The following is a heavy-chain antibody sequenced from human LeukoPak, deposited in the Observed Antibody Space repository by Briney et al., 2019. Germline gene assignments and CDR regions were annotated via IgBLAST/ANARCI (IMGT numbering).Heavy chain of an antibody. CDR3: ARNRYYDGGWFDA. Sequence: PGGSLRLSCAASGFTFSDYYMSWIRQAPGKGLEGVSYISSSGSTIYYACSVKGRFTISRDNAKNSLYMQMNSLRAEDTAVYYCARNRYYDGGWFDAWGQGTLVTVSS. CDR2: ISSSGSTI. D-gene: IGHD3-22*01. J-gene: IGHJ5*02. V-gene: IGHV3-11*01. CDR1: GFTFSDYY.